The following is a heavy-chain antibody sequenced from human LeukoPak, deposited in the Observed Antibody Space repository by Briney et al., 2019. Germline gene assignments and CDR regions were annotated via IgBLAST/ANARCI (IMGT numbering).Heavy chain of an antibody. CDR2: INPNSGGT. V-gene: IGHV1-2*02. Sequence: ASVKVSCKASGYTFTGYYMHWVRQAPGQGLEWMGWINPNSGGTNYAQKFQGRVTMTRDTSISTAYMELSRLRSDDTAVYYCARDRRYSGYDYYYWGRGTLVTVSS. J-gene: IGHJ4*02. CDR1: GYTFTGYY. D-gene: IGHD5-12*01. CDR3: ARDRRYSGYDYYY.